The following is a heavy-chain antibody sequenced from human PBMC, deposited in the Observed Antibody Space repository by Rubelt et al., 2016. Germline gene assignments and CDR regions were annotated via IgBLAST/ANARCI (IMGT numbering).Heavy chain of an antibody. CDR3: VRDGAVAYGLDV. D-gene: IGHD3-16*01. CDR1: GFNFAEFA. V-gene: IGHV3-7*01. CDR2: INGDGSGR. J-gene: IGHJ6*02. Sequence: GGLVKPGRSLRISCTSSGFNFAEFAMNWFRQAPGKGLEWVANINGDGSGRYYVASVEGRFTISRDNTKNSVYLEIHSLRAEDMAVYYCVRDGAVAYGLDVWGQGTTLIVSS.